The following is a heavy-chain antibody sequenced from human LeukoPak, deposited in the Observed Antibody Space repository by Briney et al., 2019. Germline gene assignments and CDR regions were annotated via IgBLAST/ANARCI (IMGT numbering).Heavy chain of an antibody. Sequence: SVKVSCKASGGTFNSYAINWLRQAPGQGLEWMGGIIPIFGTANYAQKFQGRVTIPADESTTTAYMELSSLRSEDTAVYYYARDPGESSGWYYFDSWGQGTLVTVSS. CDR3: ARDPGESSGWYYFDS. CDR2: IIPIFGTA. CDR1: GGTFNSYA. J-gene: IGHJ4*02. V-gene: IGHV1-69*01. D-gene: IGHD6-19*01.